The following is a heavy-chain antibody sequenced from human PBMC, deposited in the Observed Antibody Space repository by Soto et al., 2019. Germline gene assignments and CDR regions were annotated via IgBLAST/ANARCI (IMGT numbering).Heavy chain of an antibody. V-gene: IGHV4-30-4*01. CDR1: GGSIISGDYN. CDR2: ISDRGST. Sequence: SETLSLTCSVSGGSIISGDYNWTWIRQRTGKGMEWIGYISDRGSTFYSPCLKRRVIISVDRCKNQFCLKMSYVTAADTAVYDCARGKAAGNAMDVWGQGTTVTVSS. D-gene: IGHD6-13*01. CDR3: ARGKAAGNAMDV. J-gene: IGHJ6*02.